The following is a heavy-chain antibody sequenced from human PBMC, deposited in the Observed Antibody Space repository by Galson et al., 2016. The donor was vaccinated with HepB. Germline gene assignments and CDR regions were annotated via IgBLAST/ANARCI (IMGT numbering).Heavy chain of an antibody. CDR3: ARGGTGRLAYYYYGMDV. D-gene: IGHD1-1*01. CDR2: ISDDGSSK. J-gene: IGHJ6*02. CDR1: GFTFRYFS. Sequence: SLRLSCAASGFTFRYFSIHWVRQAPGKGLEWVTIISDDGSSKYYADSAKGRFTISRDNSKNTVNLQMNNLRTEDTAVYYCARGGTGRLAYYYYGMDVWGPGTTVTVSS. V-gene: IGHV3-30*04.